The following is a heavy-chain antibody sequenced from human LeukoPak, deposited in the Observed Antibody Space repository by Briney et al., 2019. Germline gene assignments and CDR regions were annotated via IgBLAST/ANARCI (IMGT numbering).Heavy chain of an antibody. Sequence: GGSLRLSCAASGFTFSSYAMSWVRQAPGKGLEWASAISGSGGSTYYADSVKGRFTISRDNSKNTLYLQMDSLRAEDTAVYYCAKESQQLPRLYYFDYWGQGTLVTVSS. CDR1: GFTFSSYA. J-gene: IGHJ4*02. CDR3: AKESQQLPRLYYFDY. V-gene: IGHV3-23*01. CDR2: ISGSGGST. D-gene: IGHD6-13*01.